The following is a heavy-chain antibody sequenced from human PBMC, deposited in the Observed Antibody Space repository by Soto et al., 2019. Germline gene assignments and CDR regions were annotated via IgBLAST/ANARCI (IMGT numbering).Heavy chain of an antibody. Sequence: SETLSLTCAVYGGSFSGYYWSWIRQPPGKGLEWIGEINHSGSTNYNPSLKSRVTISVDTSKNQFSLKLSSVTAADTAVYYCARGPRVRGVIIMHYWGQGTLVTVSS. CDR2: INHSGST. D-gene: IGHD3-10*01. CDR1: GGSFSGYY. J-gene: IGHJ4*02. V-gene: IGHV4-34*01. CDR3: ARGPRVRGVIIMHY.